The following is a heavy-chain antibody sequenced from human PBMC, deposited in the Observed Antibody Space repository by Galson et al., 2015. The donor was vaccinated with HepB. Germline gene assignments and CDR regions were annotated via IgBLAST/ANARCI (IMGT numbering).Heavy chain of an antibody. CDR3: ARAGGFGELLYSPFDY. V-gene: IGHV3-7*03. CDR1: GFTFSSYW. Sequence: SLRLSCAASGFTFSSYWMSWVRQAPGKGLEWVANIKQDRSEKYYVDSVKGRFTISRDNAKNSLYLQMNSLRAEDTAVYYCARAGGFGELLYSPFDYWGQGTLVTVSS. D-gene: IGHD3-10*01. J-gene: IGHJ4*02. CDR2: IKQDRSEK.